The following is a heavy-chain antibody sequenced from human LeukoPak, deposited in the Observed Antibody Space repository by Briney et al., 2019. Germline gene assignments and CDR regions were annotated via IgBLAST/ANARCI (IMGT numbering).Heavy chain of an antibody. CDR3: AKDDAWLQYND. D-gene: IGHD5-24*01. V-gene: IGHV3-48*03. CDR1: GFTFSSYE. CDR2: ISSSGSTI. J-gene: IGHJ4*02. Sequence: AGGSLRLSCAASGFTFSSYEMNWVRQAPGKGLEWVSYISSSGSTIYYADSVKGRFTISRDNAKNSLYLQMNSLRAEDTAVYYCAKDDAWLQYNDWGQGTLVTVSS.